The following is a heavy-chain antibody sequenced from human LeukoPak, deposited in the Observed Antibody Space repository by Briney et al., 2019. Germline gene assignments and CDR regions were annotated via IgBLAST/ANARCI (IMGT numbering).Heavy chain of an antibody. CDR3: ARVDDFWSPYYYYMDV. CDR1: GYTFTSYG. CDR2: MNPNSGNT. J-gene: IGHJ6*03. Sequence: ASVKVSCKASGYTFTSYGINWVRQATGQGLEWMGWMNPNSGNTGYAQKFQGRVTMTRNTSISTAYMELSSLRSEDTAVYYCARVDDFWSPYYYYMDVWGKGTTVTVSS. D-gene: IGHD3-3*01. V-gene: IGHV1-8*02.